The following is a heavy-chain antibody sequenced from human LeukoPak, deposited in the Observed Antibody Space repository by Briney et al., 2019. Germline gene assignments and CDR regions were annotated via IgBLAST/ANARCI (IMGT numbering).Heavy chain of an antibody. CDR2: IYHSGST. D-gene: IGHD6-19*01. CDR1: GGSISSFY. J-gene: IGHJ4*02. Sequence: SETLSLTCTVSGGSISSFYWSWIRQPPGKGLEWIGFIYHSGSTNYNASLKSRATISLDTSKNQFSLKLSSVTAADTAVYYCAKYGTGWYEGYFDYWGQGTLVTVSS. CDR3: AKYGTGWYEGYFDY. V-gene: IGHV4-59*13.